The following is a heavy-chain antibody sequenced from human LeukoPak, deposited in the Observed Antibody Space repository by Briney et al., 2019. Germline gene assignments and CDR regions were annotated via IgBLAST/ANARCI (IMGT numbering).Heavy chain of an antibody. D-gene: IGHD6-13*01. V-gene: IGHV1-69*05. Sequence: ASVKVSCKASGGTFSSYAISWLRQAPGQGLEWMGRIIPIFGTANYAQKFQGRVTITTDESTSTAYMELSSLRSEDTAVYCCARVAAAGTGFDSWGQGTLVTVSS. J-gene: IGHJ5*01. CDR3: ARVAAAGTGFDS. CDR1: GGTFSSYA. CDR2: IIPIFGTA.